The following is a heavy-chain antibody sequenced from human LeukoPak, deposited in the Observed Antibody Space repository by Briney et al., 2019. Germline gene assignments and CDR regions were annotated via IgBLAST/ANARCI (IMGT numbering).Heavy chain of an antibody. V-gene: IGHV2-5*02. CDR2: IYWDDDK. CDR1: GFSLSTSGVG. J-gene: IGHJ4*02. Sequence: SGPTLVKPTQTLTLTCTFSGFSLSTSGVGVGWIRQPPGKALEWLAVIYWDDDKRYSPSPKSRLTITKDPSKDQVVLTMTNMDPVDTATYFCAHRQYSSTYDYWGQGSLVTVSS. D-gene: IGHD6-13*01. CDR3: AHRQYSSTYDY.